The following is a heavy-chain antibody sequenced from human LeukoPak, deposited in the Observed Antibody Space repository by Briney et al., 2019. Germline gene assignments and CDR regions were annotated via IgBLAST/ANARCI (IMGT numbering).Heavy chain of an antibody. Sequence: GGSLRLSCTASGFTFSSYSMNWVRQAPGKGLEWVSSISSSSSYIYYADSVKGRFTISRDNAKNSLYLQMNSLRAEDTAVYYCASWGPWYFDLWGRGTLVTVSS. V-gene: IGHV3-21*01. CDR2: ISSSSSYI. J-gene: IGHJ2*01. CDR3: ASWGPWYFDL. CDR1: GFTFSSYS. D-gene: IGHD7-27*01.